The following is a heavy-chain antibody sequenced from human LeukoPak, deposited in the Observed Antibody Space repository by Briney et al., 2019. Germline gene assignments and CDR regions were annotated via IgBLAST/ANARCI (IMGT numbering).Heavy chain of an antibody. V-gene: IGHV3-23*01. CDR3: AKVLGYCSSTSCLNAFDI. CDR2: ISGSGGST. Sequence: GGSLRLSCAASGFTVSSNYMSWVRQAPGKGLEWVSAISGSGGSTYYADSVKGRFTISRDNSKNTLYLQMNSLRAEDTAVYYCAKVLGYCSSTSCLNAFDIWGQGTLVTVSS. J-gene: IGHJ4*02. D-gene: IGHD2-2*01. CDR1: GFTVSSNY.